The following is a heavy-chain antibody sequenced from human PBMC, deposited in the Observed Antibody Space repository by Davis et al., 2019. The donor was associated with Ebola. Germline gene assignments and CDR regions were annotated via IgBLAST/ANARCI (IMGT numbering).Heavy chain of an antibody. Sequence: KVSCKASGYTFTGYYMHWVRQMPGKGLEWMGIIYPGDSDTRYSPSFQGQVTISADKSISTAYLQWSSLKASDTAMYYCARWGRLSYYGMDVWGQGTTVTVSS. CDR3: ARWGRLSYYGMDV. CDR1: GYTFTGYY. CDR2: IYPGDSDT. V-gene: IGHV5-51*01. D-gene: IGHD3-16*01. J-gene: IGHJ6*02.